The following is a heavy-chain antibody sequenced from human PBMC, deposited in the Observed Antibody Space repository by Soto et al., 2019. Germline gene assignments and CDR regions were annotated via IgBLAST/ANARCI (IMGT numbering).Heavy chain of an antibody. CDR2: ISWDGGST. J-gene: IGHJ6*02. CDR1: GFTFDDYT. CDR3: AKAYESQLLSYGMDV. Sequence: GGSLRLSCAASGFTFDDYTMHWVRQAPGKGLEWVSLISWDGGSTYYADSVKGRFTISRDNRKNSLYLQMNSLRTEDAALYYCAKAYESQLLSYGMDVWGQGTMVTVSS. D-gene: IGHD2-2*01. V-gene: IGHV3-43*01.